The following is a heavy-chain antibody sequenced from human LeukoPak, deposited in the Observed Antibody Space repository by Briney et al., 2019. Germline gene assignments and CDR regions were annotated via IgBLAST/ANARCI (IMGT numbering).Heavy chain of an antibody. CDR2: ISAYNGNT. Sequence: ASVKVSCKASGYTFTSHGISWVRQAPGQGLEWMGWISAYNGNTNYAQKLQGRVTMTTDTSTSTAYMELRSLRSDDTAVYYCARLYDYVWGSYRYTGMDYFDYWGQGTLVTVSS. V-gene: IGHV1-18*01. CDR1: GYTFTSHG. D-gene: IGHD3-16*02. CDR3: ARLYDYVWGSYRYTGMDYFDY. J-gene: IGHJ4*02.